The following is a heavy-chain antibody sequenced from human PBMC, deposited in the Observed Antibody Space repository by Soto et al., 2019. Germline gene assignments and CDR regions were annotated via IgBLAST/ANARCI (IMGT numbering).Heavy chain of an antibody. Sequence: SVKVSFKASGFTFTSSAVQWVRQARGQRLEWIGWIVVGSGNTNYAQKFQERVTITRDMSTSTAYMELSSLRSEDTAVYYCAADRYYYDSSGYSDAFDIWGQGTMVTVSS. J-gene: IGHJ3*02. CDR3: AADRYYYDSSGYSDAFDI. D-gene: IGHD3-22*01. V-gene: IGHV1-58*01. CDR1: GFTFTSSA. CDR2: IVVGSGNT.